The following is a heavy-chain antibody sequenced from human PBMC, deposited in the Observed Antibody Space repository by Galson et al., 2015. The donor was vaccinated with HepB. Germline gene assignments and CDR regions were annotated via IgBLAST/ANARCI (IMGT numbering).Heavy chain of an antibody. Sequence: SLRLSCAASRFTFDDYAMHWVRQAPGKGLQWVSLITWDGGSTYYADSVKGRFTISRDNSKNSLYLQMNSLRAEDTALYYCAKARTIEGWAFDIWGQETMVTVSS. CDR1: RFTFDDYA. CDR3: AKARTIEGWAFDI. V-gene: IGHV3-43D*03. D-gene: IGHD2-2*01. CDR2: ITWDGGST. J-gene: IGHJ3*02.